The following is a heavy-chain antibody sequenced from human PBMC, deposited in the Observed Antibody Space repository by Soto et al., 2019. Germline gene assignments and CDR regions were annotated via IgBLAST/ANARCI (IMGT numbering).Heavy chain of an antibody. D-gene: IGHD3-22*01. Sequence: SETLSLTCTVSGGSISSYYWSWIRQPAGKGLEWIGRIYTSGSTNYNPSLKSRVTMSVDTSKNQFSLKLSSVTAADTAVYYCARGSVDTADSSGFYDFWGQGTSVTVSS. CDR3: ARGSVDTADSSGFYDF. J-gene: IGHJ4*02. V-gene: IGHV4-4*07. CDR2: IYTSGST. CDR1: GGSISSYY.